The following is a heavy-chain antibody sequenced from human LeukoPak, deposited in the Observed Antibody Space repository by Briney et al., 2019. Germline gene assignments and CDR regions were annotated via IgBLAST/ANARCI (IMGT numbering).Heavy chain of an antibody. J-gene: IGHJ4*02. D-gene: IGHD5-12*01. Sequence: GASVKVSCKASGYTFTSYYMHWVRQAPGQGLEWMGIINPSGGSTSYAQKFQGRVTMTRDTSTSTVYMELSSLRSEDTAVYYCARPYSGYGSGYYFDYWGQGTLVTVSS. CDR2: INPSGGST. CDR3: ARPYSGYGSGYYFDY. V-gene: IGHV1-46*01. CDR1: GYTFTSYY.